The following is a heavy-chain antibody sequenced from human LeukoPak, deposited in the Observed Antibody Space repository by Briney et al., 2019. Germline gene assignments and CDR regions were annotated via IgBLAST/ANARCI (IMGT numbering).Heavy chain of an antibody. J-gene: IGHJ4*02. D-gene: IGHD6-19*01. Sequence: GGSLRLSCAASGFTFSSYRMSWVRQAPGKGLEWVANIKQDGSEKYYVDSVKGRFTISRDNAKNSLYLQMNSLRAEDTAVYYCARMDSSGWFPFDYWGQGTLVTVSS. CDR1: GFTFSSYR. V-gene: IGHV3-7*01. CDR3: ARMDSSGWFPFDY. CDR2: IKQDGSEK.